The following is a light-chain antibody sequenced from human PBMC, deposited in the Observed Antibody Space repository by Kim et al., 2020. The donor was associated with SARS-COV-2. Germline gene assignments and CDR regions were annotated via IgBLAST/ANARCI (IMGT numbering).Light chain of an antibody. V-gene: IGKV3-15*01. CDR3: QQYNNTPLT. CDR1: QSVSSY. Sequence: EIEMTQSPSSLSASVGERATLSCRASQSVSSYLDWYQQKPGKAPKLLIYGASSMPSGIPARFSGSGSGTEFTLTISSLQSEDFAAYYCQQYNNTPLTFGGGTKVDIK. J-gene: IGKJ4*01. CDR2: GAS.